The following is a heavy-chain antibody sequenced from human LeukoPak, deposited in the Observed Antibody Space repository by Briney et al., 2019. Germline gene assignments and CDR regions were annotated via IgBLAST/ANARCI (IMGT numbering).Heavy chain of an antibody. J-gene: IGHJ4*02. Sequence: PSETLSLTCAVYGGSFSGYYWSWIRQPPGKGLEWIGEINHSGSTNYNPSLKSRVTISVDTSKNQFSLKLSSVTAADTAVYYCARGGIAVAPDYWGQGTLVTVSS. CDR1: GGSFSGYY. D-gene: IGHD6-19*01. CDR3: ARGGIAVAPDY. V-gene: IGHV4-34*01. CDR2: INHSGST.